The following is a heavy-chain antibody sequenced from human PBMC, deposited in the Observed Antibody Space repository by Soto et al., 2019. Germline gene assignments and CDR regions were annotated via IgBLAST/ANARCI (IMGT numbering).Heavy chain of an antibody. Sequence: AGGSLRLSCAPSGFTFTNAWLNWVRQGPGKGLEWVGRIKSKHDGGTTDYAAPVKGRFTISRDDSENTVYLQMNSLKTEDTAVYYCAADLPDWGAYAFDYWGQGTLVTVSS. J-gene: IGHJ4*02. CDR2: IKSKHDGGTT. CDR3: AADLPDWGAYAFDY. V-gene: IGHV3-15*07. CDR1: GFTFTNAW. D-gene: IGHD3-16*01.